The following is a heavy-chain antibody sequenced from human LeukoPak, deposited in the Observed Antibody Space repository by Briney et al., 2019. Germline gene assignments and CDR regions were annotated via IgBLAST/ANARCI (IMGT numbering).Heavy chain of an antibody. J-gene: IGHJ5*02. CDR3: ARDNYGAEEGIGSSLVWLDP. Sequence: GASVKVSCKASGYTFTNYAMNWVRQVPGQGLEWMGWIDTNTGNPTYAQGFTEQFVFSLDTSVNTAYLQINSLKSEDTAVYYCARDNYGAEEGIGSSLVWLDPWGQGTLVTASS. CDR1: GYTFTNYA. D-gene: IGHD6-13*01. V-gene: IGHV7-4-1*02. CDR2: IDTNTGNP.